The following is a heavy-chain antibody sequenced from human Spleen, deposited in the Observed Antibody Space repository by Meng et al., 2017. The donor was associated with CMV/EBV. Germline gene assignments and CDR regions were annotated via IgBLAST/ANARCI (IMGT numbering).Heavy chain of an antibody. CDR2: ITADGIIT. J-gene: IGHJ4*02. V-gene: IGHV3-74*01. CDR1: GFSFSSYW. D-gene: IGHD2-2*01. CDR3: ARDATLPDY. Sequence: GESLKISCVASGFSFSSYWMHWVRQGPGKGLVWVSRITADGIITSYADSVRGRFTISRDNAKNTLYLHMDSLTAEDTAMYYCARDATLPDYWGQGTLVTVSS.